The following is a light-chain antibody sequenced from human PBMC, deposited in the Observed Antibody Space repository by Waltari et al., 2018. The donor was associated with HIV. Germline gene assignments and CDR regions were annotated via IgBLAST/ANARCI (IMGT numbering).Light chain of an antibody. CDR1: QNINAW. J-gene: IGKJ3*01. Sequence: DIRMTQFPPTLSASVGDRVTITCRASQNINAWLAWYQQGPGKAPRLLIHKASNLEYGVPSRFSGGGSGTEFNLTIDSLQPDDFATYYCQQYNIDFYTFGQGTKV. CDR3: QQYNIDFYT. CDR2: KAS. V-gene: IGKV1-5*03.